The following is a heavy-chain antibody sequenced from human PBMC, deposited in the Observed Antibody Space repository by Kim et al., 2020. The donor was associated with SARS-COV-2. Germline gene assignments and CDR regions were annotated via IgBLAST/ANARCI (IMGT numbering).Heavy chain of an antibody. CDR3: ARARIAVAGFDY. V-gene: IGHV3-74*01. D-gene: IGHD6-19*01. J-gene: IGHJ4*02. Sequence: SYADSVKGRFTISRDNAKNTLYLQMNSLRAEDTAVYYCARARIAVAGFDYWGQGTLVTVSS.